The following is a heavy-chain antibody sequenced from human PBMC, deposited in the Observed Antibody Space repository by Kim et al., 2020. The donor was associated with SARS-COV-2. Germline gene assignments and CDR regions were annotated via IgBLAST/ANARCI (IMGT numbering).Heavy chain of an antibody. J-gene: IGHJ6*02. CDR3: ARERGTTMVRGVISAPWYYYYGMHV. Sequence: SETLSLTCTVSGGSISSYYWSWIRQPPGKGLEWIGYIYYSGSTNYNPSLKSRVTISVDTSKNQFSLKLSSVTAADTAVYYCARERGTTMVRGVISAPWYYYYGMHVCGQGTEVTVSS. CDR2: IYYSGST. V-gene: IGHV4-59*01. D-gene: IGHD3-10*01. CDR1: GGSISSYY.